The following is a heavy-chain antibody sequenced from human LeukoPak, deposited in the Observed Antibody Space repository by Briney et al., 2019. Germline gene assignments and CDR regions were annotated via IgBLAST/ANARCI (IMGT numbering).Heavy chain of an antibody. Sequence: SETLSLTCTVSGDSISYFYWSWIRQPPGKGLEWIGYIYYSGSTNYNPSLKSRVTISVDMSKNQFSLKLSSVTAADTAVYYCARGFNWFDPWGQGTLVTVSS. CDR3: ARGFNWFDP. CDR1: GDSISYFY. V-gene: IGHV4-59*01. J-gene: IGHJ5*02. CDR2: IYYSGST.